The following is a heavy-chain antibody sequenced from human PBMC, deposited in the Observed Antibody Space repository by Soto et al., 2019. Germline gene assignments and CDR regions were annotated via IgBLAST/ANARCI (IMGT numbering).Heavy chain of an antibody. CDR1: GFTFSSYA. J-gene: IGHJ6*02. CDR3: PPLPRAAAGKPYPDYYYYGMDV. Sequence: EVQLLESGGGLVQPGGSLRLSCAASGFTFSSYAMSWVRQAPGKGLEWVSAISGSGGSTYYADSVKGRFTISRDNSKNTRYLQMISLRAEDTAVYYCPPLPRAAAGKPYPDYYYYGMDVWGQGTTVTVSS. V-gene: IGHV3-23*01. D-gene: IGHD6-13*01. CDR2: ISGSGGST.